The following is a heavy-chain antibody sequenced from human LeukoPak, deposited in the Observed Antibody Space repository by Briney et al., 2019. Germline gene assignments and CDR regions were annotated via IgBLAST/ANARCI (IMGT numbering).Heavy chain of an antibody. CDR1: GYTFSSYA. V-gene: IGHV3-30-3*01. CDR3: ARDFDSSGPLEY. D-gene: IGHD3-22*01. CDR2: ISYDGSNK. Sequence: SCKASGYTFSSYAMHWVRQAPGKGLEWVAVISYDGSNKYYADSVKGRFTISRDNSKNTLYLQMNSLRAEDTAVYYCARDFDSSGPLEYWGQGTLVTVSS. J-gene: IGHJ4*02.